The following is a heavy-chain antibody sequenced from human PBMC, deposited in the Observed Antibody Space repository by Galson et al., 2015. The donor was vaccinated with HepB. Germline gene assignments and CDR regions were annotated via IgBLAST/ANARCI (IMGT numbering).Heavy chain of an antibody. CDR1: GFTFSSYS. CDR2: ISRSSSTI. V-gene: IGHV3-48*02. Sequence: SLRLSCAASGFTFSSYSMNWVRQAPGRGLEWVSYISRSSSTIYYADSVKGRFTISRDNAKNSLYLQMNSLRDEDTAVFYCARDYYDSGSLAYGMDVWGQGTTVTVSS. CDR3: ARDYYDSGSLAYGMDV. J-gene: IGHJ6*02. D-gene: IGHD3-10*01.